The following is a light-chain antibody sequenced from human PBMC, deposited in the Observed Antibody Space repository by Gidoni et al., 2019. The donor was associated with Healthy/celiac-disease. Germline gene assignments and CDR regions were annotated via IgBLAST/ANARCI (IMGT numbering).Light chain of an antibody. J-gene: IGKJ4*01. CDR1: QSVSSS. Sequence: EIVLTQSPATLSLSPGERATLSCRASQSVSSSLAWYQQKPGQAPRLLIYDASNRATGIPARFSGSGSGTDFTLTISSLEPEEFAVYYCQQRSNWPLTFXGXTKVEIK. V-gene: IGKV3-11*01. CDR3: QQRSNWPLT. CDR2: DAS.